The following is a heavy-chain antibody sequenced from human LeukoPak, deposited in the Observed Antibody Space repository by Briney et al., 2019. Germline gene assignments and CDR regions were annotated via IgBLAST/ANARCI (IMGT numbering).Heavy chain of an antibody. CDR1: GYTFTNYG. Sequence: ASVKVSCKGSGYTFTNYGVSWVRQAPGQGLEWMGWISAYNGNTNYAQKFKDRVALSTDSSTSTAYMEWRSLTSDDTAVYYCARWGDEAYWGQGTLVIVSS. V-gene: IGHV1-18*01. CDR3: ARWGDEAY. D-gene: IGHD3-10*01. J-gene: IGHJ4*02. CDR2: ISAYNGNT.